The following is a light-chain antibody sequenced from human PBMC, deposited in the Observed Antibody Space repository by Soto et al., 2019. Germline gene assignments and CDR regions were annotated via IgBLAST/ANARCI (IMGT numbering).Light chain of an antibody. CDR2: DDS. Sequence: SYELTQPPSVSLASGQTARITCGGHMVGRKSVHWYQQKPGQAPMLVIFDDSDRPSGIPERFSGSSAGETATLTITRVAAGEEADYYSKVCDTSSDHYVFGTGTKLTVL. CDR3: KVCDTSSDHYV. CDR1: MVGRKS. V-gene: IGLV3-21*02. J-gene: IGLJ1*01.